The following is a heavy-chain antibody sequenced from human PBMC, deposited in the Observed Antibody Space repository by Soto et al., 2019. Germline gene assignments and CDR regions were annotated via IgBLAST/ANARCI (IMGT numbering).Heavy chain of an antibody. CDR3: ARQGAYSSSWPIDY. CDR2: ISYDGSNK. J-gene: IGHJ4*02. D-gene: IGHD6-13*01. Sequence: GGSLRLSCAASGFTFSSYGMHWVRQAPGKGLEWVAVISYDGSNKYYADSVKGRFTISRDNSKNTLYLQMNSLRAEDTAVYFCARQGAYSSSWPIDYWGQGTLVTVSS. V-gene: IGHV3-30*03. CDR1: GFTFSSYG.